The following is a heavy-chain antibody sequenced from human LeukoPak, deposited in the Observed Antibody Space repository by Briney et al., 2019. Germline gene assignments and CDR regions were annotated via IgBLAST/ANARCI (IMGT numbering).Heavy chain of an antibody. CDR2: IYPGDSDT. J-gene: IGHJ4*02. V-gene: IGHV5-51*01. Sequence: GASLNISCKGSGYRFTSYWIGWGRPMPGKGLEWMGIIYPGDSDTRYSPSFQGQVTISADKSISTAYLQWSSLKASDTAMYYCARHHSSSFGEVVDYWGQGTLVTVSS. D-gene: IGHD6-13*01. CDR1: GYRFTSYW. CDR3: ARHHSSSFGEVVDY.